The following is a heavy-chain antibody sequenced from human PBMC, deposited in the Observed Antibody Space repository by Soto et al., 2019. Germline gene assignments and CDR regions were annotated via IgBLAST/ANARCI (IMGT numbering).Heavy chain of an antibody. Sequence: GGSLRLSCAASGFTFNSFAMHWVRQAPGKGLEWVAVISYDESNKYYADSVKGRFTISRDNSKNTLYLQMNSLRAEDTAVYYCARDSWPRSGYSTTLVNWGLGTLVTVSS. V-gene: IGHV3-30-3*01. CDR1: GFTFNSFA. CDR2: ISYDESNK. J-gene: IGHJ4*02. D-gene: IGHD3-3*01. CDR3: ARDSWPRSGYSTTLVN.